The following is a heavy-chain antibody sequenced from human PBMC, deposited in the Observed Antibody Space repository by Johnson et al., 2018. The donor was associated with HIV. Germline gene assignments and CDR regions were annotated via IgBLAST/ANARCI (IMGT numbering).Heavy chain of an antibody. Sequence: VQLVESGGGLVQPGGSLRLSCAASGFTISSNYMSWVRQAPGKGLEWVSLIYSGGSTYYADSVKGRFTISRDNSKNTLYLQMNSLRAEDTAVYYCARVQVAMATIGYAFDIWGQGTMVTVSS. D-gene: IGHD5-12*01. CDR3: ARVQVAMATIGYAFDI. J-gene: IGHJ3*02. CDR1: GFTISSNY. V-gene: IGHV3-66*01. CDR2: IYSGGST.